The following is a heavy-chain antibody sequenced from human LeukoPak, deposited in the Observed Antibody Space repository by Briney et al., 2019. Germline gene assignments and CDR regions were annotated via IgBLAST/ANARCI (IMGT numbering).Heavy chain of an antibody. CDR3: ARGGGSITGTSLFYGY. CDR1: GGSISSSSYY. V-gene: IGHV4-39*01. J-gene: IGHJ4*02. Sequence: SETLSLTCTVSGGSISSSSYYWGWIRQPPGKGLEWIGSIYYSGSTYYNPSLKSRVTISVDTSKNQFSLKLSSVTAADTAVYYCARGGGSITGTSLFYGYWGQGTLVTVSS. CDR2: IYYSGST. D-gene: IGHD1-7*01.